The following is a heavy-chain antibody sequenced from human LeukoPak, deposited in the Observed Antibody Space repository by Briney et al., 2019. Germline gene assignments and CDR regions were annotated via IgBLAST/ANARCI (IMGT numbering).Heavy chain of an antibody. CDR2: IYSGGST. D-gene: IGHD3-10*01. CDR1: GFTVSSNY. V-gene: IGHV3-53*01. CDR3: ARVMGILGGVDY. J-gene: IGHJ4*02. Sequence: GGSLRLSCAASGFTVSSNYMSWVRQAPGKGREWVSVIYSGGSTYYADSVKGRFTISRDNSKNTLYLQMNSLRAEDTAVYYCARVMGILGGVDYWGQGTLVTVSS.